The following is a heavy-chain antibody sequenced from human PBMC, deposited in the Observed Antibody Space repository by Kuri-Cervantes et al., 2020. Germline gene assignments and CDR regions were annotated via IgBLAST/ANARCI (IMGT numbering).Heavy chain of an antibody. J-gene: IGHJ6*02. CDR2: INHRGTT. CDR3: ARGRGVEATFYKYYAMDV. V-gene: IGHV4-34*01. CDR1: GGSFSNYY. D-gene: IGHD2/OR15-2a*01. Sequence: SETLSLTCAVYGGSFSNYYWNWIRQPPGKGQEWIGEINHRGTTNYNPSLKSRVTISIDTSKNQFSLKLSSVTAADTAVYYCARGRGVEATFYKYYAMDVWGQGTTVTVSS.